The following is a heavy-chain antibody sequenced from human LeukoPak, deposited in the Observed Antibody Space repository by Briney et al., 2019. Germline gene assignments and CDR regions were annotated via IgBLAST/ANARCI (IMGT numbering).Heavy chain of an antibody. Sequence: ASVKVSCKASGYTFTGYYMHWVRQAPGQGLEWMGWINPNSGGTNYAQKLQGRVTMTTDTSTSTAYMELRSLRSDDTAVYYCAREPKHVGYCSSTSCQAQFDPWGQGTLVTVSS. D-gene: IGHD2-2*01. V-gene: IGHV1-2*02. J-gene: IGHJ5*02. CDR1: GYTFTGYY. CDR3: AREPKHVGYCSSTSCQAQFDP. CDR2: INPNSGGT.